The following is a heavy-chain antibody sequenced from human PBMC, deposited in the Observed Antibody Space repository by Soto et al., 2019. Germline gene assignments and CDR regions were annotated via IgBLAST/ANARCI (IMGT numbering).Heavy chain of an antibody. CDR2: INHSGST. CDR3: ASALTPTYSSSWYSPFDY. J-gene: IGHJ4*02. D-gene: IGHD6-13*01. V-gene: IGHV4-34*01. CDR1: GGSFSGYY. Sequence: SETLSLTCAVYGGSFSGYYWSWIRQPPGKGLEWIGEINHSGSTNYNPSLKSRVTISVDTSKNQFSLKLSSVTAADTAVYYCASALTPTYSSSWYSPFDYWGQGTLVT.